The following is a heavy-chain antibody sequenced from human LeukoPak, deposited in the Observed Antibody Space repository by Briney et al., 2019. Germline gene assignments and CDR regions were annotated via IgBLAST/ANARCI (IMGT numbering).Heavy chain of an antibody. V-gene: IGHV1-2*02. Sequence: ASVKVSCKASGYTFTGYYMHWVRQAPGQGLEWMGWINPNSGGTNYAQKFQGRVTMTRDTSISTAYMELSRLRSDDTAVYYCARVNSSGWYLGLGYFDYWGQGTLVTVSS. J-gene: IGHJ4*02. CDR1: GYTFTGYY. CDR3: ARVNSSGWYLGLGYFDY. D-gene: IGHD6-19*01. CDR2: INPNSGGT.